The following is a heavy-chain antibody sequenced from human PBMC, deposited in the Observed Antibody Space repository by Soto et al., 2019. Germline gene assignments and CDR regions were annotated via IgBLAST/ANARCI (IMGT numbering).Heavy chain of an antibody. CDR1: GGSISSYY. V-gene: IGHV4-59*01. D-gene: IGHD3-22*01. Sequence: SETLSLTCTVSGGSISSYYWSWIRQPPGKGLEWIGYIYYSGSTNYNPSLKSRVTISVDTSKNQFSLKLSSVTAADTAVYYCARATRITMIGPLYYFDYWGQGTLV. CDR2: IYYSGST. J-gene: IGHJ4*02. CDR3: ARATRITMIGPLYYFDY.